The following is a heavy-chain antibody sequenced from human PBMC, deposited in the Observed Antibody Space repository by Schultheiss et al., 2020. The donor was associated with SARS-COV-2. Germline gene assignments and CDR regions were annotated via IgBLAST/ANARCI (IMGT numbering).Heavy chain of an antibody. CDR3: ARGGGFDY. J-gene: IGHJ4*02. CDR1: GFTFSSYA. Sequence: GSLRLSCAASGFTFSSYAMHWVRQAPGKGLEWVAVISYDGSNKYYADSVKGRFTISRDNSKNTLYLQMNSLRAEDTAVYYRARGGGFDYWGQGTLVTVSS. D-gene: IGHD2-15*01. CDR2: ISYDGSNK. V-gene: IGHV3-30*04.